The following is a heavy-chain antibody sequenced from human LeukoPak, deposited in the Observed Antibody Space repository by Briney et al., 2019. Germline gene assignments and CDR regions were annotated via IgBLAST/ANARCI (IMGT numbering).Heavy chain of an antibody. CDR1: GFTFSSYA. J-gene: IGHJ4*02. V-gene: IGHV3-30-3*01. CDR2: ISYDGSNK. D-gene: IGHD5-24*01. Sequence: PGGSLRLSCAASGFTFSSYAMHWVRQAPGKGLEWVAVISYDGSNKYYADSVKGRFTISRDNSKNTLYLQMNSLRAEDTAVYYCARASRTFQMATICHLDYWGQGTLVTVSS. CDR3: ARASRTFQMATICHLDY.